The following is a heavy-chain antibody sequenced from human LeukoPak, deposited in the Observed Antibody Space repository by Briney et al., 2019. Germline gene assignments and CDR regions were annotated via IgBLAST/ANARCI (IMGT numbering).Heavy chain of an antibody. V-gene: IGHV3-64D*06. CDR2: ISSNGGST. Sequence: GVLRLSCGASGFTFSSYAMHWVRQAPGKGLEYVSAISSNGGSTYYADSVKGRFTISRDNSKNTLYLQMSSLRAEDTAVYYCVGTAMVKGFFDYWGQGTLVTVSS. D-gene: IGHD5-18*01. CDR1: GFTFSSYA. J-gene: IGHJ4*02. CDR3: VGTAMVKGFFDY.